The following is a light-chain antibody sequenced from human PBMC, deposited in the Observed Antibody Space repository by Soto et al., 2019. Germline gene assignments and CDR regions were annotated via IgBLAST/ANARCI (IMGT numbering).Light chain of an antibody. CDR1: QSVSSSY. CDR3: QQYNNWPPYT. V-gene: IGKV3-15*01. Sequence: EIVLTQSPATLSLSPGERATLSCGASQSVSSSYLAWYQQKPGLAPRLLIYGASTRATGIPARFSGSGSGTEFTLTISSLQSEDFAVYYCQQYNNWPPYTFGQGTKLEIK. J-gene: IGKJ2*01. CDR2: GAS.